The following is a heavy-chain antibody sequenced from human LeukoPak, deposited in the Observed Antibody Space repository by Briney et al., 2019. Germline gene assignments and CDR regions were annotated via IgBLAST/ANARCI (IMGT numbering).Heavy chain of an antibody. CDR1: GYTFTSYD. J-gene: IGHJ4*02. CDR2: MNPNSGNT. D-gene: IGHD6-19*01. Sequence: ASVKVSCKASGYTFTSYDVNWVRQAAGQGLEWMGWMNPNSGNTGYAQKFQGRVTMTRNTSMSTAYMELSRLRSEDTAVYYCARGRNLDIAVAGTELMDYWGQGTLVTVSS. CDR3: ARGRNLDIAVAGTELMDY. V-gene: IGHV1-8*01.